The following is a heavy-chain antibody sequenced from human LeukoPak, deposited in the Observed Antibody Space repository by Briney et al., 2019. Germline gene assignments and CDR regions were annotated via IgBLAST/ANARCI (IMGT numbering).Heavy chain of an antibody. CDR1: GDSVSSNSAA. CDR2: TYYRSKWYN. J-gene: IGHJ6*02. Sequence: SQTLSLTFAISGDSVSSNSAAWNWIRQSPSRGLEWLGRTYYRSKWYNHYAVSVKSRITINPDTSKDQFSLQMNSVTPEDTAVYYCARGRPSYYGMDVWGQGTTVTVSS. CDR3: ARGRPSYYGMDV. V-gene: IGHV6-1*01.